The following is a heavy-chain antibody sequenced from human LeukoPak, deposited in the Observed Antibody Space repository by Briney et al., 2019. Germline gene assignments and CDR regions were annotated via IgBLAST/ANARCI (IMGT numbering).Heavy chain of an antibody. CDR2: IIPIFGTA. Sequence: SVKVSCKASGGTFSSYAISWVRQAPGQGLEWMGGIIPIFGTANYAQKFQGRVTMTTDTSTSTAYIELRSLTSDDTAAYYCARDWWGYDVLTGDNWFDPWGQGTLVTVSS. CDR3: ARDWWGYDVLTGDNWFDP. V-gene: IGHV1-69*05. D-gene: IGHD3-9*01. CDR1: GGTFSSYA. J-gene: IGHJ5*02.